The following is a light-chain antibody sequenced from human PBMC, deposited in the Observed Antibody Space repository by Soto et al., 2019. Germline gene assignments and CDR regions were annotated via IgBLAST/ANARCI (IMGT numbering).Light chain of an antibody. CDR1: SSDVGIYNY. Sequence: QSPLRHPASVSRSPGHSITISCAGTSSDVGIYNYVSWYQQHPDKAPKLMIYQVTNRPSGVSNRFSGSKSGNTASLTISGLQAEEEADYYCSSYTGSTNYVFGTGTKVTVL. J-gene: IGLJ1*01. CDR3: SSYTGSTNYV. CDR2: QVT. V-gene: IGLV2-14*01.